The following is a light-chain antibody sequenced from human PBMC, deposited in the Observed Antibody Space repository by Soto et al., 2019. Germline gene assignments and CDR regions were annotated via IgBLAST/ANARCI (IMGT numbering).Light chain of an antibody. J-gene: IGKJ1*01. CDR3: QQTDSFPRT. CDR2: AAS. V-gene: IGKV1-39*01. CDR1: QSISSY. Sequence: DIQMTQSPSSLSASVEDRVTIPCRASQSISSYLNWYQHKPGKAPKLLIYAASSLQTGVPSRFSGSRSGTDFALTISSLQRDDFATYYCQQTDSFPRTFGQGTKVDIK.